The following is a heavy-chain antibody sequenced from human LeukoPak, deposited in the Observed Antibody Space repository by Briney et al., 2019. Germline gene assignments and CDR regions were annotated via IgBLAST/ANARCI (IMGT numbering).Heavy chain of an antibody. V-gene: IGHV3-21*01. Sequence: GGSLRLSCAASGFTFSSYSMNWVRQAPGKGLEWVSSISSSSSYIYYADSVKGRFTISRDNAKNSLYLQMNSLRAEDTAVYYCARGIAVAGKGAFDYWGQGTLVAVSS. CDR1: GFTFSSYS. J-gene: IGHJ4*02. CDR2: ISSSSSYI. CDR3: ARGIAVAGKGAFDY. D-gene: IGHD6-19*01.